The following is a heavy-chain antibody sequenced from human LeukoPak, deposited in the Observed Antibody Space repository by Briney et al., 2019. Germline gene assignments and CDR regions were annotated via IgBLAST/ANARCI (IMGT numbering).Heavy chain of an antibody. J-gene: IGHJ4*02. CDR2: LTGSAT. Sequence: WASVKLSCKASGYPFSSYNIHWGRQAPGQGLEWVGLTGSATSLPQKFRGRVTVTRDTSTNTAFMELRSLRFEDTAVYYCATETGSSSWYYWGQGTLVTVSS. CDR3: ATETGSSSWYY. V-gene: IGHV1-46*01. D-gene: IGHD6-13*01. CDR1: GYPFSSYN.